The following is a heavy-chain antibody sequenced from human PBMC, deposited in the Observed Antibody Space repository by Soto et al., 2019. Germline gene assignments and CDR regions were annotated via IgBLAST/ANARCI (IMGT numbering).Heavy chain of an antibody. CDR2: IYYSGST. CDR1: GGSISSSSYY. Sequence: SETLSLTCTVSGGSISSSSYYWVWIRQPPGKGLEWIGSIYYSGSTYYNPSLKSRVTTSVDTSKNQFSLKLSSVTAADTAVYYCARPYDSSGYLGYWGQGTLVTVSS. J-gene: IGHJ4*02. D-gene: IGHD3-22*01. CDR3: ARPYDSSGYLGY. V-gene: IGHV4-39*01.